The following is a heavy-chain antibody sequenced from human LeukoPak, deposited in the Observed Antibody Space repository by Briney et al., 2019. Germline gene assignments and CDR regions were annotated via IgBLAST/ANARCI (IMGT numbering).Heavy chain of an antibody. V-gene: IGHV4-31*03. J-gene: IGHJ6*04. CDR1: GGSISSATYY. CDR2: IYDSGNT. Sequence: SETLSLTCTVSGGSISSATYYWSWIRQHPGKGLEWIGYIYDSGNTYYNPSLKSRVTISVDTSQNQFSLRLSSVTAADTAVYYCARDRITYYGSGSFSFYYYGMAVWGKGTTVTVSS. CDR3: ARDRITYYGSGSFSFYYYGMAV. D-gene: IGHD3-10*01.